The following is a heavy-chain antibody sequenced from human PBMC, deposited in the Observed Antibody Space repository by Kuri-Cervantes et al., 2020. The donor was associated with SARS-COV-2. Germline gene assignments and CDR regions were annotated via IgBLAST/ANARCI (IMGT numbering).Heavy chain of an antibody. CDR3: ARSRDGYNND. CDR2: IFYNGRT. J-gene: IGHJ4*02. V-gene: IGHV4-39*01. Sequence: SQTLSLTCAVSGGPITSGHYFWGWIRQSPGKGLEWLGTIFYNGRTYNNPSFQSRVTIPVDTSKNQFSLKLSSVTAADTAVYYCARSRDGYNNDWGQGTLVTVSS. D-gene: IGHD5-24*01. CDR1: GGPITSGHYF.